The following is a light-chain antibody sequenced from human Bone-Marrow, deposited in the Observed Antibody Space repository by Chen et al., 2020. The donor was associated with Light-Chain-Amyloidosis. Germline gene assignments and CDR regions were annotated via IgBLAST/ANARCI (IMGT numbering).Light chain of an antibody. J-gene: IGLJ3*02. CDR3: QSYQGSSQGV. CDR2: EDD. Sequence: NFMLTQPHSVSESPGKTVIISCTRSSGSIATNYVQWYQQRPGSSPTTVIYEDDQRPSGVPDRFSGSIDRSSNAASRTISGLKTEDEADYCWQSYQGSSQGVFGGGTKLTGL. CDR1: SGSIATNY. V-gene: IGLV6-57*01.